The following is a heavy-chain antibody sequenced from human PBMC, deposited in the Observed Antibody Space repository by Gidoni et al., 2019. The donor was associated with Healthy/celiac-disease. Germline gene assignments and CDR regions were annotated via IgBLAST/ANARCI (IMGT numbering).Heavy chain of an antibody. V-gene: IGHV3-23*01. CDR3: AKGSVLSSYDY. CDR2: ISGSGGST. J-gene: IGHJ4*02. D-gene: IGHD2-8*01. CDR1: GFPCSSYA. Sequence: EVQLLESGGGLVQPGGSLRLSCAASGFPCSSYAMSWGRQAPGKGVEWVSAISGSGGSTYYADSVKGRFTISRNNSKNTLYLQMNSLRAEDTAVYYCAKGSVLSSYDYWGQGTLVTVSS.